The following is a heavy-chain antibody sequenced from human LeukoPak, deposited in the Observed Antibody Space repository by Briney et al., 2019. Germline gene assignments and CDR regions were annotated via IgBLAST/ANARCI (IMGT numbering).Heavy chain of an antibody. D-gene: IGHD3-16*02. CDR3: ARLYDYVWGSYRLDY. V-gene: IGHV1-18*01. CDR1: GYTFTTYD. Sequence: ASVKVSCKASGYTFTTYDVSWVRQAPGQGLEWMGWISAYNGNTNYAQKLQGRVTMTTDTSTSTAYMELRSLRSDDTAVYYCARLYDYVWGSYRLDYWGQGTLVTVSS. CDR2: ISAYNGNT. J-gene: IGHJ4*02.